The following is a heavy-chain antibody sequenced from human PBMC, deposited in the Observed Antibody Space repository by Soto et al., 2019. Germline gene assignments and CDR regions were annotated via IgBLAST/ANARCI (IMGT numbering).Heavy chain of an antibody. CDR2: ISGSGGST. V-gene: IGHV3-23*01. J-gene: IGHJ3*02. D-gene: IGHD3-9*01. Sequence: EVQLLESGGGLVQPGGSLRLSCAASGFTFSSYAMSWVRQAPGKGLEWVSAISGSGGSTYYADSVKGRFTISRDNSKTTLYLQMNSLRAEDTAVYYCAKAVRYDILTGYYLDAFDIWGQGTMVTVSS. CDR1: GFTFSSYA. CDR3: AKAVRYDILTGYYLDAFDI.